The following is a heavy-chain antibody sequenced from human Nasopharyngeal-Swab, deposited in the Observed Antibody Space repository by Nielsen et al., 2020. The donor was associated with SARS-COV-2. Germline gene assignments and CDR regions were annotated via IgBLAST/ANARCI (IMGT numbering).Heavy chain of an antibody. J-gene: IGHJ4*02. V-gene: IGHV3-30-3*01. CDR3: ARDRSGYYDFDY. D-gene: IGHD3-22*01. Sequence: GESLKISCAASGFTFSSYAIHWVRQAPGKGLEWVAVISYDGSNKYYADSVKGRFTISRDNSRNTLYLQMNSLRAEDTAVYYCARDRSGYYDFDYWGQGTLVTVSS. CDR1: GFTFSSYA. CDR2: ISYDGSNK.